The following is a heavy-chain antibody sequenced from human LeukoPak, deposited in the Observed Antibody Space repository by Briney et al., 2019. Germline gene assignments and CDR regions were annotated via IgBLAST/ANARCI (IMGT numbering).Heavy chain of an antibody. CDR3: ARGADSSGWKDLPSGI. J-gene: IGHJ3*02. CDR2: ISAYNGNT. CDR1: GYAFTSYG. Sequence: GASVKVSCKASGYAFTSYGISWVRQAPGQGLEWMGWISAYNGNTNYAQKLQGRVTMTTDTSTSTAYMELRSLRSDDTAVYYCARGADSSGWKDLPSGIWGQGTMVTVSS. V-gene: IGHV1-18*01. D-gene: IGHD6-19*01.